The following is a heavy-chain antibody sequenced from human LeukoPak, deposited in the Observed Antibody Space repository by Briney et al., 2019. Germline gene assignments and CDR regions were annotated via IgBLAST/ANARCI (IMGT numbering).Heavy chain of an antibody. J-gene: IGHJ6*02. CDR1: GYTLTELS. CDR3: ATEKVGRRGIQLWLYYGMDV. Sequence: ASVKVSCKVPGYTLTELSMHWVRQAPGKGLEWMGGFDPEDGETIYAQKFQGRATMTEDTSTDTAYMELSSLRSEDTAVYYCATEKVGRRGIQLWLYYGMDVWGQGTTVTVSS. V-gene: IGHV1-24*01. D-gene: IGHD5-18*01. CDR2: FDPEDGET.